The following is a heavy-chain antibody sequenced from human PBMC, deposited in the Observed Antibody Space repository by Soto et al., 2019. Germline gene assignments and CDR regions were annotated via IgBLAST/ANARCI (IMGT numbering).Heavy chain of an antibody. V-gene: IGHV1-69*02. D-gene: IGHD1-1*01. CDR3: ARGLEDDDPYYYYYYMDV. J-gene: IGHJ6*03. CDR1: GGTFSIYT. CDR2: IIPILGIA. Sequence: GASVKVSCKASGGTFSIYTIIWVRQAPGQGLEWMGRIIPILGIANYAQKFQGRVTMTRNTSISTAYMELSSLRSEDTAVYYCARGLEDDDPYYYYYYMDVWGKGTTVTVSS.